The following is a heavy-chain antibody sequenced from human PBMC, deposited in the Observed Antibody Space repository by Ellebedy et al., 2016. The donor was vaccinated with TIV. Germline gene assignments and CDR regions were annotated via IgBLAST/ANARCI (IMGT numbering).Heavy chain of an antibody. CDR2: ISPSSDNT. CDR3: AKRIIYGSGSYPDY. V-gene: IGHV3-23*01. J-gene: IGHJ4*02. Sequence: GGSLRLSXVVSGFTFSSSAMTWVRQAPGKGLEWVSTISPSSDNTYQPEAVKGRFTISRDNSKGTLYLQMNSLRAEDTAVYYCAKRIIYGSGSYPDYWGQGTLVTVSS. CDR1: GFTFSSSA. D-gene: IGHD3-10*01.